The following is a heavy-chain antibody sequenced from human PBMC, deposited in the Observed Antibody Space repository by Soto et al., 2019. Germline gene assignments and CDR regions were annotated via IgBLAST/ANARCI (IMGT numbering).Heavy chain of an antibody. Sequence: GGSLRLSCAASGFTFSNYPMNWVRQAPGKGLEWISYTSADSGTIYYADSVKGRFSISIDNAKNSLYLQMNSLRVEDTAVYYCASDWFYMDVWGKGTSVTVSS. D-gene: IGHD3-9*01. V-gene: IGHV3-48*01. CDR2: TSADSGTI. CDR3: ASDWFYMDV. J-gene: IGHJ6*03. CDR1: GFTFSNYP.